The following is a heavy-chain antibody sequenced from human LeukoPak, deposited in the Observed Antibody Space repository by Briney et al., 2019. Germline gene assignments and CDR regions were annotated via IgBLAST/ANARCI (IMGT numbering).Heavy chain of an antibody. V-gene: IGHV1-69*13. D-gene: IGHD1-26*01. CDR3: ARASRSFVWATFDY. Sequence: ASVKVSCKASGGTFSSYAISWVRQAPGQGLEWMGGIIPIFGTANYAQKFQGRVTITADESTSAAYMELSSLRSEDTAVYYCARASRSFVWATFDYWGQGTLVTVSS. CDR1: GGTFSSYA. J-gene: IGHJ4*02. CDR2: IIPIFGTA.